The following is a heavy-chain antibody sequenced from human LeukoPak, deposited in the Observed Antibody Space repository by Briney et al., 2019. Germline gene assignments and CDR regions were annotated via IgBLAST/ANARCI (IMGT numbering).Heavy chain of an antibody. J-gene: IGHJ6*02. CDR3: AKDTWDYYGSGSYYYYYYYGMDV. CDR1: GFTFSSYA. Sequence: PGGSLRLSCAASGFTFSSYAMSWVRQAPGKGLEWVSAISGSGGSTCYADSVKGRFTISRDNSKNTLYLQMNSLRAEDTAVYYCAKDTWDYYGSGSYYYYYYYGMDVWGQGTTVTVSS. V-gene: IGHV3-23*01. CDR2: ISGSGGST. D-gene: IGHD3-10*01.